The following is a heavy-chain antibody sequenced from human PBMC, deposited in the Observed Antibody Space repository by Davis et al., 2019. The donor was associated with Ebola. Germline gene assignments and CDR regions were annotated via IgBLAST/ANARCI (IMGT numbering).Heavy chain of an antibody. V-gene: IGHV1-46*01. D-gene: IGHD3-3*01. CDR1: GYTFTSYY. CDR2: INPSGGST. CDR3: ARNMRTIFGVVTVSPFDP. J-gene: IGHJ5*02. Sequence: AASVKVSCKASGYTFTSYYMHWVRQAPGQGLEWMGIINPSGGSTSYAQKFQGRVTMTRDTSTSTVYMELSSLRSEDTAVYYCARNMRTIFGVVTVSPFDPWGQGTLVTVSS.